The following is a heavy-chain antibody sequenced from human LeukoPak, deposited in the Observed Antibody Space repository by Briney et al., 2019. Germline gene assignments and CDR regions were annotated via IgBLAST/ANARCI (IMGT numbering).Heavy chain of an antibody. CDR2: INPNSGGT. CDR1: GYTFTGYY. V-gene: IGHV1-2*02. Sequence: ASVKVSCKASGYTFTGYYIHWVRQAPGQGLEWMGWINPNSGGTNYAQKFQGRVTMTRDTSISTDYMELSRLRSDDTAVYYCARVDCNDRLRFDYWGQGTLVTVSS. J-gene: IGHJ4*02. CDR3: ARVDCNDRLRFDY. D-gene: IGHD1-1*01.